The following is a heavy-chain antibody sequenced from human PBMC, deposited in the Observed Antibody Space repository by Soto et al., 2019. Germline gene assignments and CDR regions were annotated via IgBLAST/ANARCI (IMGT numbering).Heavy chain of an antibody. V-gene: IGHV1-46*01. CDR2: INPSGGST. CDR1: GYTFTSYY. Sequence: QVQLVQSGAEVKRPGASVKVSCKASGYTFTSYYIHWVRQAPGQGLEWMGIINPSGGSTSYAQEFQGRVTMTRDTSTSTVFMELSSLRSEDTAVYYCARPKSRGAFDVWGQGTMVTVSS. J-gene: IGHJ3*01. CDR3: ARPKSRGAFDV.